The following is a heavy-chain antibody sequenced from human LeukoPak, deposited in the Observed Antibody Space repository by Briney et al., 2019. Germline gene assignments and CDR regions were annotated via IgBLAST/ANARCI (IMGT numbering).Heavy chain of an antibody. V-gene: IGHV3-30*18. CDR3: AKSQKSWAIAAAGILKDY. Sequence: GGSLRLSCAASGFTFSSYGMHWVRQAPGKGLEWVAVISYDGSNKYYADSVKGRFTISRDNSKNTLYLQMNSLRAEDTAVYYCAKSQKSWAIAAAGILKDYWGQGTLVTVSS. D-gene: IGHD6-13*01. J-gene: IGHJ4*02. CDR1: GFTFSSYG. CDR2: ISYDGSNK.